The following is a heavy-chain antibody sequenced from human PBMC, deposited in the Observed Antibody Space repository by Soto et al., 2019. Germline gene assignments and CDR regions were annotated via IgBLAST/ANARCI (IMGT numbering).Heavy chain of an antibody. Sequence: EVQLVETGGGLIQPGGSLRLSCLASGFSVTTNYIIWVRQPPGKGLEWVSTTFTAGSTHYADSLKGRLSTPRDNHKKTVYLQKKSWRVEDTAVDYCAKKPPRAMSGWGFGMDVWGHGTTVPVSS. CDR1: GFSVTTNY. CDR3: AKKPPRAMSGWGFGMDV. CDR2: TFTAGST. V-gene: IGHV3-53*02. J-gene: IGHJ6*02. D-gene: IGHD3-10*01.